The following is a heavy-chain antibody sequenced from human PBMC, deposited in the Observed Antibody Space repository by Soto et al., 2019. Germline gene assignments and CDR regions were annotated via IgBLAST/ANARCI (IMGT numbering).Heavy chain of an antibody. CDR1: GFTFSGYE. V-gene: IGHV3-48*03. CDR3: AREVVFLGVITQPPRDV. Sequence: GGSLRLSCAASGFTFSGYEMNWVRQAPGKGLEWVSYISGSGSTIYYADSVKGRFTISRDNAKDSLYLQMNSLRAEDTAVYYCAREVVFLGVITQPPRDVGGQGTTLPVSS. J-gene: IGHJ6*02. D-gene: IGHD3-16*01. CDR2: ISGSGSTI.